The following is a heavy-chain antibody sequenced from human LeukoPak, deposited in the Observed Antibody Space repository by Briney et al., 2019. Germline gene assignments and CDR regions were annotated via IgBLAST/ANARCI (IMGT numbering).Heavy chain of an antibody. Sequence: ASVNVSCKSSGYTITNYGITWVRQAPGQGLEWMGWINAYSGNTNYAQKLQCRVTMTTDTSTNTAYMELRSLRSDDTAVYYCARVRSGGSGSYFDPWFDPWGLGTLVTVSS. J-gene: IGHJ5*02. CDR3: ARVRSGGSGSYFDPWFDP. D-gene: IGHD3-10*01. CDR1: GYTITNYG. V-gene: IGHV1-18*01. CDR2: INAYSGNT.